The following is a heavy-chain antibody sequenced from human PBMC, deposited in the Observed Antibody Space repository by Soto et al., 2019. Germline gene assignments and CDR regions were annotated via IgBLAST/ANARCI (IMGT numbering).Heavy chain of an antibody. CDR2: ISSSSSYI. CDR1: GFTFSSYS. J-gene: IGHJ5*02. Sequence: GGSLRLSCAASGFTFSSYSMNWVRQAPGKGLEWVSSISSSSSYIYYADSVKGRLPISRDNAKNYLYRQMNSLGAEDTAVYYCARDPNPSIAARPGIGKSDNWFDPWGQGTLVTVSS. D-gene: IGHD6-6*01. V-gene: IGHV3-21*01. CDR3: ARDPNPSIAARPGIGKSDNWFDP.